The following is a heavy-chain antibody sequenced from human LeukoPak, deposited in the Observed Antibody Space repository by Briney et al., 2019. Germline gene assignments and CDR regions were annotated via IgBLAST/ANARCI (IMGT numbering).Heavy chain of an antibody. J-gene: IGHJ4*02. CDR2: ISDSGNT. V-gene: IGHV3-23*01. CDR3: AKAPVTTCRGAYCYPFDY. CDR1: GFTLSSYA. D-gene: IGHD2-21*01. Sequence: GTLRLSCAASGFTLSSYAMSWVRQAPGKGLEWVSAISDSGNTYHADSVKGRFTISRDSSKNTLFLQMNRLRPEDAAVYYCAKAPVTTCRGAYCYPFDYWGQGTLVTVSS.